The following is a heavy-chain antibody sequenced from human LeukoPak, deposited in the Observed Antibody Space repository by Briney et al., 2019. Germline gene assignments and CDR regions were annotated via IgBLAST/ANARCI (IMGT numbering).Heavy chain of an antibody. V-gene: IGHV3-23*01. CDR2: ISGSGGST. D-gene: IGHD6-13*01. Sequence: GGSLRLSCAASGFTFSSYEMNWVRQAPGKGLEWVSAISGSGGSTYYADSVKGRFTISRDNSKNTLYLQMNSLRAEDTAVYYCAKDGSSSPPPNWFDPWGQGTLVTVSS. CDR1: GFTFSSYE. J-gene: IGHJ5*02. CDR3: AKDGSSSPPPNWFDP.